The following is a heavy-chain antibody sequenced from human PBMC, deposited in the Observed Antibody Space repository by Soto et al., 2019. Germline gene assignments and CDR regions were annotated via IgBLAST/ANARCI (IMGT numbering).Heavy chain of an antibody. CDR2: ITSTGDRA. D-gene: IGHD5-18*01. V-gene: IGHV3-23*01. CDR1: GFAFSSYA. J-gene: IGHJ4*02. CDR3: AKYYMVTRSPFDY. Sequence: GGSLRLSCAASGFAFSSYAMSWVRQAPGKGLEWVSSITSTGDRAYYADSVKGRFTVSRDNSKNTLYLQMNSLRAEDTAVYCCAKYYMVTRSPFDYWGQGTLVTVSS.